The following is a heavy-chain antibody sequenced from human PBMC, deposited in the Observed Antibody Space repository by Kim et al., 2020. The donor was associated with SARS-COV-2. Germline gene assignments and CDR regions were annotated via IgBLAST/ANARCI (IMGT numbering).Heavy chain of an antibody. CDR2: ISYDGSNK. D-gene: IGHD2-21*02. CDR1: GFTFSSYA. CDR3: ARRGTNCGGDCYSGGVSYYFDY. J-gene: IGHJ4*02. V-gene: IGHV3-30-3*01. Sequence: GGSLRLSCAASGFTFSSYAMHWVRQAPGKGLEWVAVISYDGSNKYYADSVKGRFTISRDNSKNTLYLQMNSLRAEDTAVYYCARRGTNCGGDCYSGGVSYYFDYWGQGTLVTVSS.